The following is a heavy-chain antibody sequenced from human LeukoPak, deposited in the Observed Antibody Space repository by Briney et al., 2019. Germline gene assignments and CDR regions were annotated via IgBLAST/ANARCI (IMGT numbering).Heavy chain of an antibody. CDR3: ARRVDDYGDPFDY. V-gene: IGHV5-51*01. J-gene: IGHJ4*02. CDR1: GYSFTSYW. D-gene: IGHD4-17*01. Sequence: PGESLKISCKGSGYSFTSYWIGWVRQMPGKGLEWMGIIYPGDSDTRYSPSFQGQVTTSADKSISTAYLQWSSLKASDTAMYYCARRVDDYGDPFDYWGQGTLVTVSS. CDR2: IYPGDSDT.